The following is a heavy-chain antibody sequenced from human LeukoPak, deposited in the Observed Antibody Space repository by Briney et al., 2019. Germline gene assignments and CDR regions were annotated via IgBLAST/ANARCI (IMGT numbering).Heavy chain of an antibody. CDR1: GYTLTDYY. D-gene: IGHD4-11*01. Sequence: ASVKVSCKASGYTLTDYYMHWVRQAPGQGLEWMGWINPNSGDTKSAQKFQGRVTMTGDTSISTVYMEPRRVTSDDTAVYYCARDKDYSNTERGFHYWGQGILVTVSS. J-gene: IGHJ4*02. V-gene: IGHV1-2*02. CDR3: ARDKDYSNTERGFHY. CDR2: INPNSGDT.